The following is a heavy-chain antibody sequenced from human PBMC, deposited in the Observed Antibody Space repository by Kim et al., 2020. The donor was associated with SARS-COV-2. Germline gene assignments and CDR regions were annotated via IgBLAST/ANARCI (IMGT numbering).Heavy chain of an antibody. D-gene: IGHD5-18*01. CDR2: IYYTGST. V-gene: IGHV4-39*01. CDR3: ARHREVLRYGYEYNWIDP. Sequence: SETLSLTCTVSGCSIKWCDDHWGWIRQSPGKGLEWIGTIYYTGSTYYNPSLRSRVTLSLDTSKNQYSLKVSSVTAADTAVYYCARHREVLRYGYEYNWIDPWGQGTLVTVSS. CDR1: GCSIKWCDDH. J-gene: IGHJ5*02.